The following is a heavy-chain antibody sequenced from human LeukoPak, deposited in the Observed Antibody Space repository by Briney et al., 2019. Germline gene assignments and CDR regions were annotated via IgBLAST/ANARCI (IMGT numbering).Heavy chain of an antibody. CDR1: GYTFTGYY. J-gene: IGHJ5*02. CDR2: INPNSGGT. D-gene: IGHD3-3*01. Sequence: ASVKVSCKASGYTFTGYYMHWVRQAPGQGLEWMGWINPNSGGTNYAQKVQGRVTMTRDTSISTAYMELSRLRSDDTAVYYCARDSYYDFWSGYYTGLTNWFDPWGQGTLVTVSS. V-gene: IGHV1-2*02. CDR3: ARDSYYDFWSGYYTGLTNWFDP.